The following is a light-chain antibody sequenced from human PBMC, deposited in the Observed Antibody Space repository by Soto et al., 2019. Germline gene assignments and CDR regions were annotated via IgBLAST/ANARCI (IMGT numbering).Light chain of an antibody. CDR1: QSVSTY. V-gene: IGKV3-11*01. Sequence: EIVLTQSPATLSLSPGERATLSCRASQSVSTYLSWYRHKPGQAPRLLIYDASTRATGIPARFSGSGSGTDFTLTISCLEPEECAVYYCQQRTNWPLGSVGGGTNVDTK. J-gene: IGKJ4*01. CDR3: QQRTNWPLGS. CDR2: DAS.